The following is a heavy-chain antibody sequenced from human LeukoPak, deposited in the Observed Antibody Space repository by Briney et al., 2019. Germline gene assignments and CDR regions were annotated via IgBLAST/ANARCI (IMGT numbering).Heavy chain of an antibody. D-gene: IGHD3-3*01. Sequence: GGSLRLSCAASGFTFSSYSMNWVRQAPGQGLEWVSSISSSSSYIYYADSVKGRFTISRDNAKNSLYLQMNSLRAEDTAVYYCAREGGYDFWSAVMDVWGQGTTVTVSS. CDR3: AREGGYDFWSAVMDV. V-gene: IGHV3-21*01. CDR1: GFTFSSYS. CDR2: ISSSSSYI. J-gene: IGHJ6*02.